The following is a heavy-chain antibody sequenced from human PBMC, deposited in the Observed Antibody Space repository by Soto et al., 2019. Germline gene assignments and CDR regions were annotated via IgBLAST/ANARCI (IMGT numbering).Heavy chain of an antibody. J-gene: IGHJ6*02. D-gene: IGHD3-3*01. Sequence: ASVKVSCKASGYTFTNYDINWVRQATGQGLEWMGKINPKSGSTGYPQKFQDRVTMTRDSSISTAYMELSSLTSEDTAVYYCARVYYAFSSGQLYYHGLHVWGQGTAVTVSS. V-gene: IGHV1-8*01. CDR2: INPKSGST. CDR1: GYTFTNYD. CDR3: ARVYYAFSSGQLYYHGLHV.